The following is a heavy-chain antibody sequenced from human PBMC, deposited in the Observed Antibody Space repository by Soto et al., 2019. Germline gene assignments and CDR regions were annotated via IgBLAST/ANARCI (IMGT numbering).Heavy chain of an antibody. CDR2: IYWDDAK. CDR1: GFSLSASGVG. V-gene: IGHV2-5*02. CDR3: APKGGGDRILDY. J-gene: IGHJ4*02. D-gene: IGHD3-16*01. Sequence: QITLKESGPTLVKPTQTLTLTCTFSGFSLSASGVGVGWIRQPPGKALEWLAIIYWDDAKHYSPSLKSSLTIPQDPSKNPVVLKMTNMDPVETATYYCAPKGGGDRILDYWGQGTLVTVSS.